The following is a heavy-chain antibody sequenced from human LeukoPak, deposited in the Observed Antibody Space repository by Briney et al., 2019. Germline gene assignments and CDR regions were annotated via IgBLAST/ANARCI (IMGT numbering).Heavy chain of an antibody. V-gene: IGHV4-31*03. J-gene: IGHJ6*03. CDR1: GGSLSSGGYY. Sequence: PSQTLSLTCTVSGGSLSSGGYYWSWIRHHPGKGLEWIGYIYYSGSTYYNPSLKSRVTISVDTSKNQFSLKLSSVTAADTAVYYWARVVEGRRYYYYYMDVWGKGTTVTVSS. D-gene: IGHD6-6*01. CDR3: ARVVEGRRYYYYYMDV. CDR2: IYYSGST.